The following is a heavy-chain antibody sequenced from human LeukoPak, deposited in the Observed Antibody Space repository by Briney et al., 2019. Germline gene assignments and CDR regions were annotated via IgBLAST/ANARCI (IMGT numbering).Heavy chain of an antibody. CDR3: ATTDCSSTSCHYYYYYYMDV. D-gene: IGHD2-2*01. J-gene: IGHJ6*03. CDR2: IYYSGST. V-gene: IGHV4-30-4*08. CDR1: GGSISSGDYY. Sequence: SETLSLTCTVSGGSISSGDYYWSWIRQPPGKGLEWIGYIYYSGSTYYNPSLKSRVTISVDTSKNQFSLKLSSVTAADTAVYYCATTDCSSTSCHYYYYYYMDVWGKGTRSPSP.